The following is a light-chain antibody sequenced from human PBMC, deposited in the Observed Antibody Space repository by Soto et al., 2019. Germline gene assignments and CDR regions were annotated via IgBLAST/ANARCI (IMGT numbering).Light chain of an antibody. V-gene: IGKV1-5*03. CDR2: TAS. J-gene: IGKJ1*01. CDR3: QQYNSYSRGT. Sequence: DIQMTQSPSTLSASVGDRVTIACRASQNIKNWLAWYQQKSGKVPKLLIYTASTLESGVPSRFSGSGSGTEFTLTISSLQPDDFATYYCQQYNSYSRGTFGQGTKVEIK. CDR1: QNIKNW.